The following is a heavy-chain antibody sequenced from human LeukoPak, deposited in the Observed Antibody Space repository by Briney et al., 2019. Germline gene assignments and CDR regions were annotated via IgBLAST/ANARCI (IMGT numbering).Heavy chain of an antibody. CDR3: AKDLKGDIVQWFDP. Sequence: GGSLRLSCAASGFTVSSNYMSWVRQAPGKGLEWVSVIYSGGSTYYADSVKGRFTISRDNSKNTLYLQMNSLRAEDTAVYYCAKDLKGDIVQWFDPWGQGTLVTVSS. CDR2: IYSGGST. J-gene: IGHJ5*02. CDR1: GFTVSSNY. D-gene: IGHD2-8*01. V-gene: IGHV3-53*01.